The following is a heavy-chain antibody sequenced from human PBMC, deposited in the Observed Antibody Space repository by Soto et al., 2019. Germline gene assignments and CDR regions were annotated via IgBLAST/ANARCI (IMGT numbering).Heavy chain of an antibody. CDR3: ARGGCSGGSCYGYYYYYYGMDV. CDR1: GGSISSGGYH. Sequence: QVQLQESGPGLVKPSQTLTLTCTVSGGSISSGGYHWNWIRQHPGKGLEWIGYIYYSGSPYYNPSLKSRVTISVDTSKNQFSLELSSVTAADTAVYYCARGGCSGGSCYGYYYYYYGMDVWGQGTTVTVSS. J-gene: IGHJ6*02. D-gene: IGHD2-15*01. CDR2: IYYSGSP. V-gene: IGHV4-31*03.